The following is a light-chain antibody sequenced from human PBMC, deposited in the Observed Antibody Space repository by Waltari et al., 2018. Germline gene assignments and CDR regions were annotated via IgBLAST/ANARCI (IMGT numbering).Light chain of an antibody. Sequence: EIVLTQSPGTLALSPGERAPLSCRASQSVVRALAWYQQKPGQAPRLLSYDASSRATGISDKFSGSGSGTDFSLTISRVEPEDVAVYFCQMYVRLPVTFGQGTKVEVK. CDR2: DAS. J-gene: IGKJ1*01. V-gene: IGKV3-20*01. CDR1: QSVVRA. CDR3: QMYVRLPVT.